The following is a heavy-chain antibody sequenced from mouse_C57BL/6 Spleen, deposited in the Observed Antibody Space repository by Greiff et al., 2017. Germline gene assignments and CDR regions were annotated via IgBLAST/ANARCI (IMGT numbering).Heavy chain of an antibody. CDR3: ARKTIYYGSYAMDY. CDR2: IDPSDSYT. J-gene: IGHJ4*01. CDR1: GYTFTSYW. D-gene: IGHD1-2*01. Sequence: QVQLQQPGAELVMPGASVKLSCKVSGYTFTSYWMHWLKQRLGQGLKWIGEIDPSDSYTNYNQKFKCKSTLTVDKSSSTAYMQLSSLTSEDTAVYYCARKTIYYGSYAMDYWGQGTSVTVSA. V-gene: IGHV1-69*01.